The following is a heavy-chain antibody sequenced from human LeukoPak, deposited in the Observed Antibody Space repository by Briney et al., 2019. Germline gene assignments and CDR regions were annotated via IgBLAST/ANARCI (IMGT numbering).Heavy chain of an antibody. V-gene: IGHV1-69*13. CDR3: ASLSVGATIPWYYYMDV. Sequence: SVKVSCKASGGTFSSYAISWVRQAPGQGLEWMGGIIPIFGTANYAQKFQGRVTITADESTSTAYMELSSLRSEDTAVYYCASLSVGATIPWYYYMDVWGKGSTVTISS. CDR1: GGTFSSYA. D-gene: IGHD1-26*01. J-gene: IGHJ6*03. CDR2: IIPIFGTA.